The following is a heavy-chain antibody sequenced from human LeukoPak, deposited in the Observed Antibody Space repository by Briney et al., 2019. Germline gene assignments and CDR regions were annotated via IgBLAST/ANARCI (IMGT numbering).Heavy chain of an antibody. D-gene: IGHD3-22*01. V-gene: IGHV4-39*01. J-gene: IGHJ4*02. CDR2: IYYSGST. Sequence: SQTLSLTCAVSGGSISSGGYYWGWIRQPPGKGLEWIGSIYYSGSTYYNPSLKSRVTISVDTSKNQFSLKLSSVTAADTAVYYCASRYYYDSSGYYGVRYYFDYWGQGTLVTVSS. CDR1: GGSISSGGYY. CDR3: ASRYYYDSSGYYGVRYYFDY.